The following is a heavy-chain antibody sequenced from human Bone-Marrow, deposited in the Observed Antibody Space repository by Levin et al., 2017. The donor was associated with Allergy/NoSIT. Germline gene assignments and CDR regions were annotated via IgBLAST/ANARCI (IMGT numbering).Heavy chain of an antibody. CDR2: ISRSSSTI. V-gene: IGHV3-48*02. D-gene: IGHD2-2*01. CDR3: ARPDCSGTSCYDFVDC. J-gene: IGHJ4*02. Sequence: GGSLRLSCAASGFTFSRYSMNWVRQAPGRGLEWVSYISRSSSTISYADSVKGRFTIFRDNAKNSLYLQMNSLRDEDTAVYYCARPDCSGTSCYDFVDCWGQGTLVTVSS. CDR1: GFTFSRYS.